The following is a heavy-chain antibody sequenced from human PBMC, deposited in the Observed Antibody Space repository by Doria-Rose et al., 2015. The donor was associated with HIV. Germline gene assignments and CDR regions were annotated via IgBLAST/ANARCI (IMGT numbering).Heavy chain of an antibody. Sequence: QVTLKESGPVLVKPTETLTLTCTVSGVSLSSPGMGVSWIRQPPGKALEWLANVFSDDERSYKASLKSRLTISMGNSKRQVVLTMTDMDPVDTATYYCARIKSSRWYRKYYFDFWGQGTLVIVSA. D-gene: IGHD6-13*01. CDR1: GVSLSSPGMG. J-gene: IGHJ4*02. CDR2: VFSDDER. V-gene: IGHV2-26*01. CDR3: ARIKSSRWYRKYYFDF.